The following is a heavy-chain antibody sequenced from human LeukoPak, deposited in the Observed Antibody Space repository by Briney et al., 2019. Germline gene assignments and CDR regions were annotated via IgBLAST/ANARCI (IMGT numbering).Heavy chain of an antibody. D-gene: IGHD3-16*02. J-gene: IGHJ4*02. CDR2: ISYDGSNK. V-gene: IGHV3-30-3*01. CDR1: GFTFSSYA. CDR3: ASSLGELSSDY. Sequence: PGGSLRLSCAASGFTFSSYAMHWVRQAPGKGLEWVAVISYDGSNKYYADSVKGRFTISRDNSKNTLYLQMNSLRAEDTAVYYCASSLGELSSDYWGQGTLVTVSP.